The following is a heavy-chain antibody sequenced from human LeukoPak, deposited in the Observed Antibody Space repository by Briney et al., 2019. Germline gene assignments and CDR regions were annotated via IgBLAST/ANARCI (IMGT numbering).Heavy chain of an antibody. J-gene: IGHJ4*02. CDR3: ARVRGAAYDY. CDR1: GGSISSYY. CDR2: INHSGST. V-gene: IGHV4-34*01. Sequence: PSETLSLTCTVSGGSISSYYWSWIRQPPGKGLEWIGEINHSGSTNYNPSLKSRVTISIDTSKNQFSLKLSSVTAADTAVFYCARVRGAAYDYWGRGTLVTVSS. D-gene: IGHD3-10*01.